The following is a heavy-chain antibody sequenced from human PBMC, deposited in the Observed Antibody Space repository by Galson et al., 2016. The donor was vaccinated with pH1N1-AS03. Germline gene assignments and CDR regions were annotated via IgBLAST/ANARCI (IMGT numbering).Heavy chain of an antibody. D-gene: IGHD3-3*01. V-gene: IGHV3-74*01. CDR1: GFTITTYW. J-gene: IGHJ6*02. CDR3: VRGDGTDYYGADNNMDI. CDR2: INSDGSIT. Sequence: SLRLSCAASGFTITTYWMHWVRQVPGKGLEWVSRINSDGSITNYADSLKARFTISRDNAKNTLSLQMNSLRAEDTALYYCVRGDGTDYYGADNNMDIWGQGTTVIVSS.